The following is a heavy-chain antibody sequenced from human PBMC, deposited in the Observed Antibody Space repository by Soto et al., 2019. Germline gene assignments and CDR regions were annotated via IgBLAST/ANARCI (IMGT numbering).Heavy chain of an antibody. CDR2: ISSSGSTI. CDR1: GFTFSDYY. D-gene: IGHD3-3*01. V-gene: IGHV3-11*01. Sequence: GGSLRLSCAASGFTFSDYYMSWIRQAPGKGLEWVSYISSSGSTIYYADSVKGRFTISRDNAKNSLYLQMNSLRAEDTAVYYCARDPSPHCGIFGVVIYYGMDVWGQGTTVTVSS. CDR3: ARDPSPHCGIFGVVIYYGMDV. J-gene: IGHJ6*02.